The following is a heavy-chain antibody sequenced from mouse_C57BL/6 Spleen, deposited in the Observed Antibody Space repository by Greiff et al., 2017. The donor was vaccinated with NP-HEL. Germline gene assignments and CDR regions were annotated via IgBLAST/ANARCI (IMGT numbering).Heavy chain of an antibody. CDR3: ARRGFDV. CDR2: IDPSDSYT. CDR1: GYTFTSYW. V-gene: IGHV1-69*01. Sequence: VQLQQPGAELVMPGASVKLSCKASGYTFTSYWMHWVQQRPGQGLEWIGEIDPSDSYTNYNQKFKGKSTLTVDKSSSTAYMQLSSLTSEDSAVYYCARRGFDVWGTGTTVTVSS. J-gene: IGHJ1*03.